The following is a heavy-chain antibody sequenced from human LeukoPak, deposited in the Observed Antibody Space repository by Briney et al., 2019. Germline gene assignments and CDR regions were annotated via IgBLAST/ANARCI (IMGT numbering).Heavy chain of an antibody. CDR3: ARSYSSGWYDSGRTIDY. CDR1: GFTFSSYA. CDR2: ISYDGSNK. J-gene: IGHJ4*02. Sequence: GGSLRLSCAASGFTFSSYAMHWVRQAPGKGLGWVAVISYDGSNKYYADSVKGRFTISRDNSKNTLYLQMNSLRAEDTAVYYCARSYSSGWYDSGRTIDYWGQGTLVTVSS. V-gene: IGHV3-30*04. D-gene: IGHD6-19*01.